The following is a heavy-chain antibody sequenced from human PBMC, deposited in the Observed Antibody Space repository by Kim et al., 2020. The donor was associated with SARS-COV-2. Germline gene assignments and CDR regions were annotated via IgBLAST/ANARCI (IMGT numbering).Heavy chain of an antibody. CDR3: ARYSKNSSSWYGYYYYGMDV. Sequence: SETLSLTCTVSGGSISSSSYYWGWIRQPPGKGLEWIGSIYYSGSTYYNPSLKSRVTISVDTSKNQFSLKLSSVTAADTAVYYCARYSKNSSSWYGYYYYGMDVWGQGTTVTVSS. CDR1: GGSISSSSYY. J-gene: IGHJ6*02. CDR2: IYYSGST. D-gene: IGHD6-13*01. V-gene: IGHV4-39*01.